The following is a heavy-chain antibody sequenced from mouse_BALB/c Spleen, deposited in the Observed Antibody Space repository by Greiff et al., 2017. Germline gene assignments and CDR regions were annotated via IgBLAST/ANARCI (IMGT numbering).Heavy chain of an antibody. D-gene: IGHD1-1*01. CDR2: IDPETGGT. CDR1: GYTFTDYE. Sequence: VQLQQSGAELVRPGASVTLSCKASGYTFTDYEMHWVKQTPVHGLEWIGAIDPETGGTAYNQKFKGKATLTADKSSSTAYMELRSLTSEDSAVYYCTRQNYGYLDYWGQGTTLTVSS. J-gene: IGHJ2*01. CDR3: TRQNYGYLDY. V-gene: IGHV1-15*01.